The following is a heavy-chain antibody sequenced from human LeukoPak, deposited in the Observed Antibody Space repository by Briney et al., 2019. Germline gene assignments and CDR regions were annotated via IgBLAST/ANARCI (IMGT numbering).Heavy chain of an antibody. J-gene: IGHJ4*02. CDR1: GGSISSYS. CDR3: ARHGFTSYYDSSGYYFDY. Sequence: SETLSLTCTVSGGSISSYSWSWIRQPPGKGLEWIGYIYTSESTNYTPSLKSQVTISVDTTKNQFSLKLSSVTAADTAVYYCARHGFTSYYDSSGYYFDYWGQGTLVTVSS. CDR2: IYTSEST. D-gene: IGHD3-22*01. V-gene: IGHV4-4*09.